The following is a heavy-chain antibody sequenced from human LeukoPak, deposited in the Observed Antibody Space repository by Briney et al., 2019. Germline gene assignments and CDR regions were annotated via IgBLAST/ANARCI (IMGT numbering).Heavy chain of an antibody. Sequence: GGSLRLSCAASGFTFSDYYMSWIRQAPGKGLEWISYISNSGSNIYYADSVKGRFTISRDNAKNSLFLQMNSLRAEDTAVYYCARDYSGWSLDPWGQGTLVTVSS. J-gene: IGHJ5*02. V-gene: IGHV3-11*01. CDR1: GFTFSDYY. D-gene: IGHD5-12*01. CDR3: ARDYSGWSLDP. CDR2: ISNSGSNI.